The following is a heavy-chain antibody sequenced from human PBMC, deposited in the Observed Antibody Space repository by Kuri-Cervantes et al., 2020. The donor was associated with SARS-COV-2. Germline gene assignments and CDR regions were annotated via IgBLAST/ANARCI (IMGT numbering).Heavy chain of an antibody. Sequence: GGSLRLSCAASGFTFSSYAMHWVRQAPGKGLEWVAVISYDGSNKYYADSVKGRFTISRDNSKNTLYLQMNSLRAEDTAVYYCARGDYGDYGDYWGQGTLVTVSS. CDR1: GFTFSSYA. CDR2: ISYDGSNK. J-gene: IGHJ4*02. V-gene: IGHV3-30-3*01. D-gene: IGHD4-17*01. CDR3: ARGDYGDYGDY.